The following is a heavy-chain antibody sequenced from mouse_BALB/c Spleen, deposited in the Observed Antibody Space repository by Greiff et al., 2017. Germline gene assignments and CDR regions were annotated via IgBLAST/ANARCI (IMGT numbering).Heavy chain of an antibody. J-gene: IGHJ3*01. CDR2: ISSGSSTI. CDR3: ARSPQGLLRGCPFAY. CDR1: GFTFSSFG. D-gene: IGHD1-1*01. Sequence: DVMLVESGGGLVQPGGSRKLSCAASGFTFSSFGMHWVRQAPEKGLEWVAYISSGSSTIYYADTVKGRFTISRDNPKNTLFLQMTSLRSEDTAMYYCARSPQGLLRGCPFAYWGQGTLVTVSA. V-gene: IGHV5-17*02.